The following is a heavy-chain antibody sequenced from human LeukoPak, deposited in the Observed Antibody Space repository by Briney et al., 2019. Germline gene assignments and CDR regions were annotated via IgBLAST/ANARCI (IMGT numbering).Heavy chain of an antibody. Sequence: PGGSLRLSCAASGFTLSRYWMSWVRQAPGKGLEWVANIKQDGSEKYYVDSVKGRFTISRDNAKTSLYLQMNSLRAEDTAVYYCARIPAHGGNSDSFDYWGQGTLVTVSS. D-gene: IGHD4-23*01. J-gene: IGHJ4*02. CDR2: IKQDGSEK. V-gene: IGHV3-7*01. CDR1: GFTLSRYW. CDR3: ARIPAHGGNSDSFDY.